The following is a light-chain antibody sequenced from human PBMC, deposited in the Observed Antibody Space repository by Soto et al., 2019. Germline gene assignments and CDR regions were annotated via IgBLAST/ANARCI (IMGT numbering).Light chain of an antibody. J-gene: IGKJ1*01. CDR1: QSVSRSY. CDR2: GAS. CDR3: RQYGSSSWT. V-gene: IGKV3-20*01. Sequence: EIVLTQSPGTLSLSPGERATLSCRASQSVSRSYLAWYQQKPGQAPRLLIYGASSRATGIPDRFSGSGSGTDFTLTISRLEPEEFAVYYCRQYGSSSWTFGQGTKVEIK.